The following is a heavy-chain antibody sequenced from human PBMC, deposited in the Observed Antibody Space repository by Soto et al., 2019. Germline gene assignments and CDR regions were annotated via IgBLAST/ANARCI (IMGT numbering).Heavy chain of an antibody. CDR1: GGSISSYY. V-gene: IGHV4-59*01. D-gene: IGHD5-12*01. CDR3: ARGTKMATLR. CDR2: IYYSGST. J-gene: IGHJ4*02. Sequence: QVQLQESGPGLVKPSETLSLTCTVSGGSISSYYWSWIRQPPGKGLEWIGYIYYSGSTNYNPSLKSRVTLSVDTSKNQFSLKLSSVTAADTAVYYCARGTKMATLRWGQGTLVTVSS.